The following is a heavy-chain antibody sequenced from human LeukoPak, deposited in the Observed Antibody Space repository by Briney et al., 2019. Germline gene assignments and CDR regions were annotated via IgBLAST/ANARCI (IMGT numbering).Heavy chain of an antibody. CDR2: INPNSGGT. CDR1: GYTFIGYY. V-gene: IGHV1-2*02. Sequence: ASVKVSCKASGYTFIGYYVHWVRQAPGQGLEWMGWINPNSGGTNYAQKFQGRVTMTRDTSISTAHMELSRLRSDDTAVYYCARDFPRGIAVNYWGQGTLVTVSS. D-gene: IGHD6-19*01. J-gene: IGHJ4*02. CDR3: ARDFPRGIAVNY.